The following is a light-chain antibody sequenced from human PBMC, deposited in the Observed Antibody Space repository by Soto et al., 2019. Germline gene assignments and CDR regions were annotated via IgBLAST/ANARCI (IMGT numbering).Light chain of an antibody. V-gene: IGKV1-33*01. CDR3: QQYDNLPLT. CDR2: DAS. Sequence: DIQMTQSPSSLSASVGDRVTITCQASQDISNYLNWYQQKPGKAPKLLIYDASNLETGVPSRFSGSGSGTEFTFTISSLQAEDIATYYCQQYDNLPLTFGPGTKVDIK. CDR1: QDISNY. J-gene: IGKJ3*01.